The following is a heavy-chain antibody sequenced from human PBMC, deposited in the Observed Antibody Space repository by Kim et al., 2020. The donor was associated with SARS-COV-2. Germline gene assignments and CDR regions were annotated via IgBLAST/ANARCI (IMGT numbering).Heavy chain of an antibody. D-gene: IGHD6-13*01. Sequence: YYADSVKGRFTISRDNAKNSLYLQMNSLRAEDTAVYYCARDRVAAGAFDYWGQGTLVTVSS. V-gene: IGHV3-48*03. CDR3: ARDRVAAGAFDY. J-gene: IGHJ4*02.